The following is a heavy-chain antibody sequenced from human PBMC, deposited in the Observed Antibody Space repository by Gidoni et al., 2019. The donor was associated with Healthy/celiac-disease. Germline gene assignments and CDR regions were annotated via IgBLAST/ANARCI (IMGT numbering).Heavy chain of an antibody. CDR1: GFTFSSYG. J-gene: IGHJ4*02. D-gene: IGHD3-10*01. V-gene: IGHV3-30*18. CDR2: ISYDGSNK. Sequence: QVQLVASGGGVVQPGRSLRRSCAASGFTFSSYGMHWVRQAPGKGLEWVAVISYDGSNKYYADSVKGRFTISRDNSKNTLYLQMNSLRAEDTAVYYCAKRGLGESLDYWGQGTLVTVSS. CDR3: AKRGLGESLDY.